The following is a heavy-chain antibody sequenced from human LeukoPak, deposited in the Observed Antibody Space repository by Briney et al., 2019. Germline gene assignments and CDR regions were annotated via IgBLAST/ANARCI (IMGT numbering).Heavy chain of an antibody. CDR2: ISYDGSNK. CDR3: AKVGRLTYFDY. V-gene: IGHV3-30*18. D-gene: IGHD3-3*01. Sequence: GGSLRLSCAASGFTFSSYGMHWVRQAPGKGLEWGAVISYDGSNKSYADSVKGRFTISRDNSKNTLYLQMNSLRAEDTAVYYCAKVGRLTYFDYWGQGTLVTVSS. J-gene: IGHJ4*02. CDR1: GFTFSSYG.